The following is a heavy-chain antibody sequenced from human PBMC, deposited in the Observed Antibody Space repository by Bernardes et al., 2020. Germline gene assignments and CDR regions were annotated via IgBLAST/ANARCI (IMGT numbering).Heavy chain of an antibody. CDR3: AKAHCGGDCYWGLLDY. J-gene: IGHJ4*02. CDR1: GFNFNNYA. D-gene: IGHD2-21*01. CDR2: VSYDGGIG. Sequence: GGSLRLSCAASGFNFNNYAIHWVRQAPGRGLEWVATVSYDGGIGYYADPVKGRFTISRDTSKNTLYLQMNSLKPEDTAVYYCAKAHCGGDCYWGLLDYRGQGTLVTVSS. V-gene: IGHV3-30*18.